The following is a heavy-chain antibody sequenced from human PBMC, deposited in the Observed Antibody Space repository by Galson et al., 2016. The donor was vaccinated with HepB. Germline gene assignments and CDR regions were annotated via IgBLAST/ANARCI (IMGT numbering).Heavy chain of an antibody. J-gene: IGHJ4*02. CDR1: GFIFSNSV. V-gene: IGHV3-64D*06. Sequence: SLRLSCAASGFIFSNSVMSWVRQAPGKGLEFVSGITNEDGSTYYVDSVRGRFTISRDNSKNMLYLQMSSLRTEDTAVYYCVAPSCSSTTCYAFDYWGQGTLVTVSS. D-gene: IGHD2-2*01. CDR2: ITNEDGST. CDR3: VAPSCSSTTCYAFDY.